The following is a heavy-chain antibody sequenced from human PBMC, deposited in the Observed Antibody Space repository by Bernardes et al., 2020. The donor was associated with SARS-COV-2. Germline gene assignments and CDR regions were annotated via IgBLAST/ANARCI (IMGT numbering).Heavy chain of an antibody. J-gene: IGHJ4*02. CDR3: ARHGEVDRYYYDSSGYAY. CDR1: GYSFTSYW. CDR2: IYPGDSDT. D-gene: IGHD3-22*01. Sequence: GESLKISCKGSGYSFTSYWIGWVRQMPGKGLEWMGIIYPGDSDTRYSPSFQGQVTISADKSISTAYLQWSSLKASDTAMYYCARHGEVDRYYYDSSGYAYWGQGTLVTVSS. V-gene: IGHV5-51*01.